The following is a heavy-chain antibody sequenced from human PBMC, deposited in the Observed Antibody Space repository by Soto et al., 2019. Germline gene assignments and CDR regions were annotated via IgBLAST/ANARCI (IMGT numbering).Heavy chain of an antibody. V-gene: IGHV4-4*02. CDR3: AKNGYTRFDY. D-gene: IGHD5-12*01. CDR1: GGSISSENW. CDR2: IYHRGST. Sequence: QVQLQESGPGLVKPSGTLSLTCAVSGGSISSENWWSWVRQSPGKGLEWIGEIYHRGSTNPSPSLKSRVSISGDKSKNQFSLNLTSVTAADTAVYYCAKNGYTRFDYWGQGILVPVSS. J-gene: IGHJ4*02.